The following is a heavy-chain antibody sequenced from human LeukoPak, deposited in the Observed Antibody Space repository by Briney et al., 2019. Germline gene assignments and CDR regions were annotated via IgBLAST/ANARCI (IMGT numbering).Heavy chain of an antibody. CDR2: VDPEDGET. Sequence: ASVKVSCKASGYTFTDYYMHWVQQAPGKGLEWMGRVDPEDGETIYAEKFQGRVTITADTSTDTAYMELSSLRSEDTAVYYCATGARNYYYYYMDVWGKGTTVTVSS. V-gene: IGHV1-69-2*01. J-gene: IGHJ6*03. CDR3: ATGARNYYYYYMDV. CDR1: GYTFTDYY.